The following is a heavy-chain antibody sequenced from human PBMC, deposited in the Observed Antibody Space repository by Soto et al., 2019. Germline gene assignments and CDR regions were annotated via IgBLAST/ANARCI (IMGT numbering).Heavy chain of an antibody. CDR2: IYSGGST. V-gene: IGHV3-66*01. Sequence: EVQLVESGGGLVQPGGSLRLSCAASGFTVSSNYMSWVRQAPGKGLEWVSVIYSGGSTYYADSVKGRFTISRDNSKNTLYRQMNSLRAEDTAVYYCATSITIFGVLRSNAFDIWGQGTMVTVSS. J-gene: IGHJ3*02. CDR1: GFTVSSNY. D-gene: IGHD3-3*01. CDR3: ATSITIFGVLRSNAFDI.